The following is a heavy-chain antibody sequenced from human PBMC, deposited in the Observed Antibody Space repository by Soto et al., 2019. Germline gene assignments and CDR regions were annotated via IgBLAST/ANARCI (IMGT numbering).Heavy chain of an antibody. CDR2: IFQSGST. CDR1: GGTVRSPDW. CDR3: ARGRGRYSSGWSWFDP. V-gene: IGHV4-4*02. Sequence: SETLSLTCGVSGGTVRSPDWWTWVRQPPGKGLEWIGEIFQSGSTNYTPSLESRVTISVDKSKNQFSLTLTSVTAADTAVYFCARGRGRYSSGWSWFDPWGQGILVTVSS. J-gene: IGHJ5*02. D-gene: IGHD6-19*01.